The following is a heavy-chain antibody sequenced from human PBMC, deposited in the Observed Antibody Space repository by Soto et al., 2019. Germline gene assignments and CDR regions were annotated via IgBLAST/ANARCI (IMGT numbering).Heavy chain of an antibody. CDR1: GGSISSYY. Sequence: SETLSLTCTVSGGSISSYYWSWIRQPPGKGLEWIGYIYYSGSTNYNPSLKSRVTISVDTSKNQFSLKLSSVTAADTAVYYCARAYGDYVFDYWGHGTLVTVPS. CDR2: IYYSGST. J-gene: IGHJ4*01. V-gene: IGHV4-59*01. CDR3: ARAYGDYVFDY. D-gene: IGHD4-17*01.